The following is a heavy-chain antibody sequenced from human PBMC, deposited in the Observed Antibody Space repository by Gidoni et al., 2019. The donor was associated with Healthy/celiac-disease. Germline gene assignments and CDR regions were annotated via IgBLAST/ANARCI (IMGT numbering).Heavy chain of an antibody. V-gene: IGHV3-21*01. D-gene: IGHD3-10*01. CDR2: ISSSSSYI. CDR3: AREDLWFGELFGAFDI. Sequence: EVQLVESGGGLVKPGGSLRLSCAASGFTFSCYSMNWYRQAPGKGLEWVSSISSSSSYIYYADSVKGRFTISRDNAKNSLYLQMNSLRAEDTAVYYCAREDLWFGELFGAFDIWGQGTMVTVSS. CDR1: GFTFSCYS. J-gene: IGHJ3*02.